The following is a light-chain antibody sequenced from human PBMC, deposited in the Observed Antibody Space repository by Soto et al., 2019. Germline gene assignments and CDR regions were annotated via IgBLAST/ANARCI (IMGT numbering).Light chain of an antibody. CDR2: DVS. CDR3: SSYTSSTTLV. Sequence: QSVLTQPASVSGSPGQSITFSCTGTSSDVGSYNYVSWYQHHPGKAPKLIIYDVSNRPSGVSYRFSGSKSGNTASLTISGLQAEDEAEYYCSSYTSSTTLVFGGGTKLTVL. CDR1: SSDVGSYNY. V-gene: IGLV2-14*03. J-gene: IGLJ2*01.